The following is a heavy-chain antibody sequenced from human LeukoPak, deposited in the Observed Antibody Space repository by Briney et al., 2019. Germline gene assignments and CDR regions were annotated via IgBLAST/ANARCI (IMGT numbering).Heavy chain of an antibody. V-gene: IGHV3-33*01. CDR1: GFTFSSYG. CDR2: IWYDGSNK. Sequence: GGSLRLSCAASGFTFSSYGMHWVRQAPGKGLEWVAVIWYDGSNKYYADSVKGRFTISRDNSKNTLYLQMNSLRAEDTAVYYCARDRGIAVAGTTPIDYWGQGTLVTVSS. CDR3: ARDRGIAVAGTTPIDY. J-gene: IGHJ4*02. D-gene: IGHD6-19*01.